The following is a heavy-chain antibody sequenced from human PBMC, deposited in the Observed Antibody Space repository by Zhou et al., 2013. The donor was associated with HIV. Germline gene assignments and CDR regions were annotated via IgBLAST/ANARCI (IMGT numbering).Heavy chain of an antibody. D-gene: IGHD3-10*01. V-gene: IGHV1-18*04. J-gene: IGHJ4*02. CDR3: ARGFTYGTVDF. CDR1: GYTFSQYS. CDR2: ISIYNGKT. Sequence: QVVLDQSGPVLTQPGTSVKVSCETSGYTFSQYSIHWVRQAPGLGLEWMGRISIYNGKTDYEQKFQGRVTMTADTSTRTAYLEVRGLSSDDAAVYYCARGFTYGTVDFWGQGTLVTVSS.